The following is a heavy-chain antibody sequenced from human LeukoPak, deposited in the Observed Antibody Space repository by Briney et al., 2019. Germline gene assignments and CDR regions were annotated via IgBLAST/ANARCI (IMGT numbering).Heavy chain of an antibody. CDR3: VRDDYDFWSGYQRYFEF. CDR1: GFTFSDYW. Sequence: GGSLRLSCAVSGFTFSDYWMTWVRQAPGKGLEWVANINQDGSEKYYVDSVEGRFTISRDSVKNSLYLQMTSARADDTAMYYCVRDDYDFWSGYQRYFEFWGQGTLVTVSS. D-gene: IGHD3-3*01. CDR2: INQDGSEK. V-gene: IGHV3-7*01. J-gene: IGHJ4*02.